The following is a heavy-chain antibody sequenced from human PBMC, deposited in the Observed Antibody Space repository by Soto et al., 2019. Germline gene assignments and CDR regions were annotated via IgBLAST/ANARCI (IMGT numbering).Heavy chain of an antibody. CDR3: ARKEAGPSVPFDL. D-gene: IGHD3-10*01. J-gene: IGHJ3*01. CDR1: GFTLTRYA. V-gene: IGHV1-3*01. CDR2: INAGNGDT. Sequence: QVHLVQSGAEVEKPGASVKVSCKASGFTLTRYALHWVRQAPGQRLEYMGWINAGNGDTGHPQKFQGRVTTTRDIPARTVYMEPNSLTSEDTAVYYCARKEAGPSVPFDLWGQGTVVVVSS.